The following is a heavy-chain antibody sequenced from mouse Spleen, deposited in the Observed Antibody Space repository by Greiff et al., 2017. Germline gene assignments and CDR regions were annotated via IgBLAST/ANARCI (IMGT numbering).Heavy chain of an antibody. CDR1: GYTFTDYY. Sequence: EVQLQQSGPELVKPGASVKISCKASGYTFTDYYMNWVKQSHGKSLEWIGDINPNNGGTSYNQKFKGKATLTVDKSSSTAYMELRSLTSEDSAVYYCARGLLYDGYYERFAYWGQGTLVTVSA. J-gene: IGHJ3*01. D-gene: IGHD2-3*01. CDR2: INPNNGGT. CDR3: ARGLLYDGYYERFAY. V-gene: IGHV1-26*01.